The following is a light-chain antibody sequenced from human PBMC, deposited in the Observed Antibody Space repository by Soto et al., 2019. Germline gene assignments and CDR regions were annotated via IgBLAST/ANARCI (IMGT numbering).Light chain of an antibody. V-gene: IGKV3-20*01. CDR2: GAS. CDR1: QSVSLS. CDR3: QQYGSSPPIT. J-gene: IGKJ5*01. Sequence: EIVLTQSPATLAVSLGDSATLSCRASQSVSLSLAWYQMRPGQPPRLLIYGASSRATGIPDRFSGSGSGTDFTLTISRLEPEDFAVYYCQQYGSSPPITFGQGTRLEIK.